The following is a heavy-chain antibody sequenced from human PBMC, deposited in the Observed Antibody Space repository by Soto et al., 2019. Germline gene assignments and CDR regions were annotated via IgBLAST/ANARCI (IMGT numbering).Heavy chain of an antibody. CDR1: GGTFSSYA. Sequence: SVKVSCKASGGTFSSYAISWVRQAPGQALEWMGGIIPIFGTANYAQKFQGRVTITADKSTSTAYMELSSLRSEDTAVYYCARGGSTYYYDSSGYLFRFWGQGTLVTVSS. CDR3: ARGGSTYYYDSSGYLFRF. D-gene: IGHD3-22*01. V-gene: IGHV1-69*06. J-gene: IGHJ4*02. CDR2: IIPIFGTA.